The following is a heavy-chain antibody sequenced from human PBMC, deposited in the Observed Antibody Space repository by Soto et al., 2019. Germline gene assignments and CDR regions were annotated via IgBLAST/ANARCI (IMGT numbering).Heavy chain of an antibody. Sequence: QVQLQESGPGLVKPSETLSLTCNVSGGSISSYYWTWIRQPPGKGLEWIGCISYSGSTSYNPALKSRVTISVDTSKNQVSLKLNSVTAADTAVYYCARDSGTYYAYWGQGTLVTVSS. CDR2: ISYSGST. D-gene: IGHD1-26*01. CDR1: GGSISSYY. V-gene: IGHV4-59*01. CDR3: ARDSGTYYAY. J-gene: IGHJ4*02.